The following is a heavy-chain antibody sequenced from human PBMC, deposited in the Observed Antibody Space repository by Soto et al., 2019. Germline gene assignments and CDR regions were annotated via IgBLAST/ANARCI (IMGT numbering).Heavy chain of an antibody. J-gene: IGHJ4*02. CDR1: GFTFSSYA. V-gene: IGHV3-23*01. Sequence: PGGSLRLSCAASGFTFSSYAMSWVRQAPGKGLEWVSAISGSGGSTYYADSVKGRFTISRDNSKNTLYLQMNSLRAEDTAVYYCAKTRCSGGSCYYYFDYWGQGTLVTFSS. D-gene: IGHD2-15*01. CDR2: ISGSGGST. CDR3: AKTRCSGGSCYYYFDY.